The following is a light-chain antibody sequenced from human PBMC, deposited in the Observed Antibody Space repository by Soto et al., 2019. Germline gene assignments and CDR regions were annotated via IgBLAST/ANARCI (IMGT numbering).Light chain of an antibody. Sequence: IPMTQSPSSLSVSVGDRVTMTCRASQSISTYLNWYQQKAGLAPKLLIYAASSLQSGVPSRFSGSGSGTDLTLTISRLQPEDFATDYCQQTYSTPPTFGQGTKVDI. CDR1: QSISTY. CDR3: QQTYSTPPT. V-gene: IGKV1-39*01. CDR2: AAS. J-gene: IGKJ1*01.